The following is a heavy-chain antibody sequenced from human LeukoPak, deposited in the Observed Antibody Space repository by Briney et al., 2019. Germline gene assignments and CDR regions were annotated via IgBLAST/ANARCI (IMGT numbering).Heavy chain of an antibody. CDR1: GFTFSHYG. D-gene: IGHD3-10*01. Sequence: GGSLRLSCAGSGFTFSHYGIYWVRQAPGKGLEWVAAIWHDGSKQLYRDAVKGRFTISIDDSKNTVFLQMNSLRAEDTAVYFCARDLSYGSGEFWGQGTLVTVSS. CDR2: IWHDGSKQ. CDR3: ARDLSYGSGEF. V-gene: IGHV3-33*01. J-gene: IGHJ4*02.